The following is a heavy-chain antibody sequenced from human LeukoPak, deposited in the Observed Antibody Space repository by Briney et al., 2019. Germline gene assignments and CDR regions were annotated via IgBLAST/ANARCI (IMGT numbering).Heavy chain of an antibody. J-gene: IGHJ3*02. CDR1: GGSISSYY. CDR3: ARHRVVPAATDAFDI. V-gene: IGHV4-59*01. CDR2: IYYSGST. Sequence: SETLSLTCTVSGGSISSYYWSWIRQPPGKGLEWIGYIYYSGSTNYNPSLKSRVTISVDTSKNQFSLRLISVTAADTAVYYCARHRVVPAATDAFDIWGQGTMVTVSS. D-gene: IGHD2-2*01.